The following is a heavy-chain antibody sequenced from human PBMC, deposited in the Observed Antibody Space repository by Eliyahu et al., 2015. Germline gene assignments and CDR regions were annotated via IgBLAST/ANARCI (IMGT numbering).Heavy chain of an antibody. Sequence: EVQLVESGGGLVQPGESLRLSCSASGFTFSKYSXNWVRQAPGKGLXWVSYISPXXSXIMYYADSVKGRFTISRDNAKNSVYLQMNSLRDEDTAVYYCARDSGVSYWYFDLWGRGTLVTVSS. J-gene: IGHJ2*01. CDR3: ARDSGVSYWYFDL. V-gene: IGHV3-48*02. CDR1: GFTFSKYS. D-gene: IGHD2-8*01. CDR2: ISPXXSXIM.